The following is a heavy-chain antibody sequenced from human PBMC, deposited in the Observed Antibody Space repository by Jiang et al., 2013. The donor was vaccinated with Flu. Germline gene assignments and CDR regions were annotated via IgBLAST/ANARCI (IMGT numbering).Heavy chain of an antibody. D-gene: IGHD3-10*01. J-gene: IGHJ4*02. CDR1: GGSIISESSY. CDR2: IYYSGTT. CDR3: ASQHWDHGVGSYYMSH. Sequence: GLVKPSETLSLSCTVSGGSIISESSYWGWIRQPPGKGLEWIGSIYYSGTTYYNPSLKNRVTISVDTSKKQFSLKLNSVTAADTAVYYCASQHWDHGVGSYYMSHWGQGALVTVSS. V-gene: IGHV4-39*07.